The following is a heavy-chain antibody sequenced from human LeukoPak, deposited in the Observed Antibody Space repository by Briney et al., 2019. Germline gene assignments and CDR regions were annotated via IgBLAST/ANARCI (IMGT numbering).Heavy chain of an antibody. V-gene: IGHV1-69*01. J-gene: IGHJ4*02. CDR3: AREAPATVDSSGYLGVYFDY. Sequence: GSSVKVSCKASGGTFSSYAISWVRQAPGQGLEWMGGIIPIFGTANYAQKFQGRVTITADESTSTAYMELSSLRSEDTAVYYCAREAPATVDSSGYLGVYFDYWGQGTLVTVSS. D-gene: IGHD3-22*01. CDR1: GGTFSSYA. CDR2: IIPIFGTA.